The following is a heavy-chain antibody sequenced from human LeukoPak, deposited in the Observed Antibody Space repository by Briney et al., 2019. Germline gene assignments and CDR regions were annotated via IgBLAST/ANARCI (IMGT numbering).Heavy chain of an antibody. CDR1: GFTFSSYE. CDR3: ARDSGYSSSWAPFDY. D-gene: IGHD6-13*01. CDR2: ISSSGSTI. V-gene: IGHV3-48*03. J-gene: IGHJ4*02. Sequence: PGGSLRLXCAASGFTFSSYEMNWVRQAPGKGLEWVSYISSSGSTIYCADSVKGRFTISRDNAKNSLYLQMNSLRAEDTAVYYCARDSGYSSSWAPFDYWGQGTLVTVSS.